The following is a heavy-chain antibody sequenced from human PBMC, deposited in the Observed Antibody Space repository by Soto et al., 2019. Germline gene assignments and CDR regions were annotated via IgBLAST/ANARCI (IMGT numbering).Heavy chain of an antibody. J-gene: IGHJ4*02. V-gene: IGHV3-7*02. D-gene: IGHD6-19*01. Sequence: EVQLVESGGGLVQPGGSLRLSCAASGFTFSSYWMNWVRQAPGKGLEWVANIKQDGTEKHYVDSVKERITISRDNAKSSLHLQLNSLRADDTSVYYCAGGTGWFIVDWGQGTMVTVSS. CDR2: IKQDGTEK. CDR3: AGGTGWFIVD. CDR1: GFTFSSYW.